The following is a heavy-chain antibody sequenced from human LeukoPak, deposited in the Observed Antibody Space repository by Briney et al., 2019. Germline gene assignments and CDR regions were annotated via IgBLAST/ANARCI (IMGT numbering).Heavy chain of an antibody. V-gene: IGHV1-46*01. CDR2: INPSGGST. CDR3: AREKVGGEVPYYYYGMDV. D-gene: IGHD4-17*01. J-gene: IGHJ6*02. Sequence: ASVKVSCKASGYTFTSYYMHWVRQAPGQGLEWMGIINPSGGSTSYAQKFQGRVTMTRDTSTSTVYMEPSSLRSEDTAVYYCAREKVGGEVPYYYYGMDVWGQGTTVTVSS. CDR1: GYTFTSYY.